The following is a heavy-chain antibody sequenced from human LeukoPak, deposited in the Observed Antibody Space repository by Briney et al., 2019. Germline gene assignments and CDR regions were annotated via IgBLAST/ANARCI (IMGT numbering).Heavy chain of an antibody. CDR3: ARYGDIVVVPGTNWFDP. J-gene: IGHJ5*02. CDR1: GFTFSSYS. D-gene: IGHD2-2*01. CDR2: ISSSSSTI. Sequence: GGSLRLSCAASGFTFSSYSMNWVRQAPGKGLEWVSYISSSSSTIYYADSVKGRFTISRDNAKNSLYLQMNSLRAEDTAVYYCARYGDIVVVPGTNWFDPWGQGTLVTVSS. V-gene: IGHV3-48*04.